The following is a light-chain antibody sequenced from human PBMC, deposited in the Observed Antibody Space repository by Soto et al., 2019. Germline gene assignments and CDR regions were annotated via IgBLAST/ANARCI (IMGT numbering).Light chain of an antibody. CDR2: DAS. CDR3: QQRSNCVL. J-gene: IGKJ3*01. CDR1: QSVSSY. V-gene: IGKV3-11*01. Sequence: EIVLTQSPATLSLSPGERATLSCRASQSVSSYLAWYQQKPGQAPRLLIYDASNRATGIPARFSGSGSGTDFTLTISSLGPEDFAVYYCQQRSNCVLFGPGTKVDIK.